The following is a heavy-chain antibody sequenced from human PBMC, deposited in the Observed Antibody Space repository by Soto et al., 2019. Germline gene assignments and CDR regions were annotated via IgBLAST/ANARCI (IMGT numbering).Heavy chain of an antibody. CDR3: MRNDWYRSAP. V-gene: IGHV3-11*03. Sequence: GGSLRLSWAAAGGNFGDYCISWILQAPGKGLEWVSYISSSSSYTNYADSVKGRFTISRDNAKNSLYLQMNSLRAEYTAVHYCMRNDWYRSAPWGHGTPVPVTS. D-gene: IGHD3-9*01. J-gene: IGHJ5*02. CDR2: ISSSSSYT. CDR1: GGNFGDYC.